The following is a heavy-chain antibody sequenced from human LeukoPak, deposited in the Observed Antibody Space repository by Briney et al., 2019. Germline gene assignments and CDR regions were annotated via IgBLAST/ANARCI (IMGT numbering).Heavy chain of an antibody. J-gene: IGHJ5*02. Sequence: GGSLRLSCAASGFTFSSYSMNWVRQAPGKGLEWVSSISSSSSYIYYADSVKGRFSISRDNAKNSLYLQMNSLRAEDTAVYYCARDYDFWSGYYVSSYNWFDPWGQGTLVTVSS. D-gene: IGHD3-3*01. V-gene: IGHV3-21*04. CDR1: GFTFSSYS. CDR3: ARDYDFWSGYYVSSYNWFDP. CDR2: ISSSSSYI.